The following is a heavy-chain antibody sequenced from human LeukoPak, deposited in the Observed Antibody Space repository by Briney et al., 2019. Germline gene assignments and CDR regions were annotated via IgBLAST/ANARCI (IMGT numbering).Heavy chain of an antibody. CDR3: ARVGDCSSTSCYENWFDP. D-gene: IGHD2-2*01. Sequence: ASVKVSCKASGYTFTSYDINWVRQATGQGLEWMGRMNPNSGNTGYAQKFQGRVTITRNTSISTAYMELSSLRSEDTAVYYCARVGDCSSTSCYENWFDPWGQGTLVTVSS. V-gene: IGHV1-8*03. CDR1: GYTFTSYD. CDR2: MNPNSGNT. J-gene: IGHJ5*02.